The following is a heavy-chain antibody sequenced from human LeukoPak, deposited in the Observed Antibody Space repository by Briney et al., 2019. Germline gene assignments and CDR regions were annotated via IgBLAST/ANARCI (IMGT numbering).Heavy chain of an antibody. CDR1: GFTISTYA. Sequence: GGSLRLSCAASGFTISTYAMSWVRQAPEKGLEWVSAIGGSDDSTFYADSVKGRFTISRDNSKNTLYLQMNSLRAEDTAVYYCVKETDGVLDYWGQGTLLTVSS. CDR2: IGGSDDST. V-gene: IGHV3-23*01. J-gene: IGHJ4*02. D-gene: IGHD3-10*01. CDR3: VKETDGVLDY.